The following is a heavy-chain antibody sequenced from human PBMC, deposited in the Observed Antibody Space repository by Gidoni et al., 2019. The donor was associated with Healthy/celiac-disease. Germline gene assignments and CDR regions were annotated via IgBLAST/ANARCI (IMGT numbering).Heavy chain of an antibody. J-gene: IGHJ5*02. CDR1: GYTFTSYG. V-gene: IGHV1-18*01. CDR3: ARDPRPVLLWFGEDNWFDP. Sequence: QVQLVQSGAEVKKPGASVKVSCKASGYTFTSYGISWVRQAPGQGLEWMGWISAYNGNTNYAQKLQGRVTMTTDTSTSTAYMELRSLRSDDTAVYYCARDPRPVLLWFGEDNWFDPWGQGTLVTVSS. CDR2: ISAYNGNT. D-gene: IGHD3-10*01.